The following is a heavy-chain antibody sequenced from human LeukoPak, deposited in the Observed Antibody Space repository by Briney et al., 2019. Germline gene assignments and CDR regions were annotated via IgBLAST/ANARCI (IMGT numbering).Heavy chain of an antibody. D-gene: IGHD3-10*01. CDR2: YYFDGTT. J-gene: IGHJ6*03. CDR3: ASGAYAYYYMDV. V-gene: IGHV4-39*07. Sequence: SETLPLTCTVSGGSITSNSYYWGWIRQPPGKGLEWIGSYYFDGTTYYNPSLKSRVAISVHTSKNQFSLKLSSVTAADTAVYYCASGAYAYYYMDVWGKGTTVTISS. CDR1: GGSITSNSYY.